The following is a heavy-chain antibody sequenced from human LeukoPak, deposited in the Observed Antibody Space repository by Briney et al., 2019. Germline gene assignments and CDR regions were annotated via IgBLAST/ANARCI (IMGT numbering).Heavy chain of an antibody. CDR3: ARVWDYGDFQDAFDI. CDR2: INPNSGGT. CDR1: GYTFTGYY. J-gene: IGHJ3*02. V-gene: IGHV1-2*04. D-gene: IGHD4-17*01. Sequence: ASVKVSCKASGYTFTGYYMHWVRQAPGQGLEWMGWINPNSGGTNYAQKFQGWVTMTRDTSISTAYMELSRLRSDDTAVYYCARVWDYGDFQDAFDIWGQGTMVTVSS.